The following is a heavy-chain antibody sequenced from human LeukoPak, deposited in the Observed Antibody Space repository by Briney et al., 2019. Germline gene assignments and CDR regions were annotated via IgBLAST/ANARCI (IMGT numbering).Heavy chain of an antibody. CDR1: GFPFSSYG. V-gene: IGHV3-33*06. CDR2: IWYDGSNR. CDR3: AKAEGYDILTGLDY. J-gene: IGHJ4*02. D-gene: IGHD3-9*01. Sequence: GGSLRLSCAASGFPFSSYGMHWVRQAPGKGLEWVAVIWYDGSNRYYADSVKGRFTISRDNSKNTLYLQMNSLRTEDTAVYYCAKAEGYDILTGLDYWGQGTLVTVSS.